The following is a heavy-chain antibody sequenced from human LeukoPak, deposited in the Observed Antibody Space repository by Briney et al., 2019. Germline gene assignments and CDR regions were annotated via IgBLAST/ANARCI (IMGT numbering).Heavy chain of an antibody. CDR1: GFTFSSQS. CDR3: AKAWALLNY. J-gene: IGHJ4*02. Sequence: PGWSLRLSCAASGFTFSSQSMSWVRQAPGKGLEWVSSISSSGGSTYYADSVKGRFTISRDNSKNTLYLQMNSLRAEDTAVYYCAKAWALLNYWGQGTLVTVSS. CDR2: ISSSGGST. V-gene: IGHV3-23*01. D-gene: IGHD3-10*01.